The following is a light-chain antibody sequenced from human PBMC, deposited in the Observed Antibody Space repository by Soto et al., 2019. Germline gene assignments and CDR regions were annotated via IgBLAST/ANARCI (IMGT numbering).Light chain of an antibody. CDR3: QQYETFSGT. J-gene: IGKJ1*01. CDR1: QTINNL. Sequence: DIQMTQSPSTLSASVGDRVSITCRASQTINNLMAWYQQKPGQAPKLLIYKASNLETGVPSRFSGSGSGTEFTLTISSLQPDDFATYYCQQYETFSGTFGPGTKVDIK. CDR2: KAS. V-gene: IGKV1-5*03.